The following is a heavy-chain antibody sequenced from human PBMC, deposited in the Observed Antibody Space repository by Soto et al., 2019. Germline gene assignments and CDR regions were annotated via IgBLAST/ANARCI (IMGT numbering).Heavy chain of an antibody. Sequence: QSQTLSLTCAISGDSVSSNSAAWNWITQSPSRGLEWLGRTYYRSKWYNDYAVSVKSRITINPDTSKNQFSLQLNSVTPEDTAVYYCARGRGAAAEDYYYGMDVWGQGTTVTVSS. CDR1: GDSVSSNSAA. CDR3: ARGRGAAAEDYYYGMDV. J-gene: IGHJ6*02. V-gene: IGHV6-1*01. D-gene: IGHD6-13*01. CDR2: TYYRSKWYN.